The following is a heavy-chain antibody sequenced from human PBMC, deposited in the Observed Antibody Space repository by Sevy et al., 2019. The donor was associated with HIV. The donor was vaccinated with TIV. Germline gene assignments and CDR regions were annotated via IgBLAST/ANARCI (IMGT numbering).Heavy chain of an antibody. CDR3: ARDCSSSTCLWGLDV. Sequence: QLGGSLRLSCGGSGFTFSSYWMSWVRQAPGKGLEWVANIKKDGSERYYVDSVKGRFTISRDNAKKSLYLQMNSLRTEDTAVYYCARDCSSSTCLWGLDVWGQGTTVTVSS. CDR2: IKKDGSER. D-gene: IGHD2-2*01. J-gene: IGHJ6*02. V-gene: IGHV3-7*03. CDR1: GFTFSSYW.